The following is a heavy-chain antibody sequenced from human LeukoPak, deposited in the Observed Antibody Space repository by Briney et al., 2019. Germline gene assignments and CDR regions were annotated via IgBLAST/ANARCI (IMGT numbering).Heavy chain of an antibody. D-gene: IGHD2-15*01. Sequence: SETLSLTCTVSGGSISSSSYYWGWIRQPPGKGLEWIGSIYYSGSTYYNPSLKSRVTISVDTSKNQFSLKLTSVTAADTAVYYCTREGSLGSWGQGTLVTVSS. CDR3: TREGSLGS. CDR1: GGSISSSSYY. CDR2: IYYSGST. J-gene: IGHJ4*02. V-gene: IGHV4-39*02.